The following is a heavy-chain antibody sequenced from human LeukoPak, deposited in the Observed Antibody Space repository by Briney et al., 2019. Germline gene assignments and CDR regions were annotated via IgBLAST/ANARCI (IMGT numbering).Heavy chain of an antibody. D-gene: IGHD3-10*01. Sequence: SETLSLTCTVSGGSVSSYYWSWIRQPPGKGLEWIGYIYYSGSTNYNPSLKSRVTISVDTSKNQFSLKLSSVTAADTAVYYCARSYYYGSGSYGMDVWGQGTTVTVSS. CDR3: ARSYYYGSGSYGMDV. J-gene: IGHJ6*02. CDR1: GGSVSSYY. CDR2: IYYSGST. V-gene: IGHV4-59*08.